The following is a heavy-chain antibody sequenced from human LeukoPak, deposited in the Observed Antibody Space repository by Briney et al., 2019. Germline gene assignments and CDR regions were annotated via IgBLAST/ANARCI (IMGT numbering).Heavy chain of an antibody. Sequence: GASVKVSCKASGYIFTNYAISWVRQAPGQGLEWMGGIIPIFGTANYAQKFQGRVTITADESTSTAYMELCSLRSEDTAVYYCASIESKPDYYDSSSHDYWGQGTLVTVSS. CDR1: GYIFTNYA. CDR2: IIPIFGTA. V-gene: IGHV1-69*13. D-gene: IGHD3-22*01. J-gene: IGHJ4*02. CDR3: ASIESKPDYYDSSSHDY.